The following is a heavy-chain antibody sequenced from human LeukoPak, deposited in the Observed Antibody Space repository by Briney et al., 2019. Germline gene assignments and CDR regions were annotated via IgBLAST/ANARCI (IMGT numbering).Heavy chain of an antibody. Sequence: GGSLRLSCAASGFAFSSFAMGWVRQAPGKGLEWVSTLNGGGDRKHYADSVRGRFIISRDNSKSTLDLQMNNLRAEDTAVYYCDGADYWGQGTVVTVSS. CDR3: DGADY. V-gene: IGHV3-23*01. CDR2: LNGGGDRK. CDR1: GFAFSSFA. D-gene: IGHD5-24*01. J-gene: IGHJ4*02.